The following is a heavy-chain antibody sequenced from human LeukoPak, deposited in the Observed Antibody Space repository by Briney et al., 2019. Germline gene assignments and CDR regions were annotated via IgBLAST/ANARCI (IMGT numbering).Heavy chain of an antibody. J-gene: IGHJ4*02. D-gene: IGHD3-22*01. V-gene: IGHV3-23*01. Sequence: GGSLRLSCAASGFTFSSYAMSWVRQAPGKGLEWVSASSGSGGSTYYADSVKGRFTISRDNSKNTLYLQMNSLRAEDTAVYYCAKDIAPYYYDSSGYGSFDYWGQGTLVTVSS. CDR3: AKDIAPYYYDSSGYGSFDY. CDR2: SSGSGGST. CDR1: GFTFSSYA.